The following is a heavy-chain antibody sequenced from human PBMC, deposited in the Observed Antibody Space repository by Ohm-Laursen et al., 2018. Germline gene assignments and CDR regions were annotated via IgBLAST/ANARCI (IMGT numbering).Heavy chain of an antibody. CDR1: GFTFSNYW. CDR2: IKSKTDGGST. D-gene: IGHD3-16*02. Sequence: SLRLSCAASGFTFSNYWMSWVRQAPGKGLEWVGRIKSKTDGGSTDYAAPVKGRFTISRDDSKNKLYLQMNSLKAEDTAGYYFTTDEGGVIVTGPGYWGQGTLVTVSS. V-gene: IGHV3-15*01. J-gene: IGHJ4*02. CDR3: TTDEGGVIVTGPGY.